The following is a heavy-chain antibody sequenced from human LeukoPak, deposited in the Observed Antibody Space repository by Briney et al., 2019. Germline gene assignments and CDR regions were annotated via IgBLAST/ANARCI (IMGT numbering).Heavy chain of an antibody. CDR1: GFTFSDYY. J-gene: IGHJ4*02. CDR2: ISSSGSTI. Sequence: GGSLRLSCAASGFTFSDYYMSWIRQAPGKGLEWVSYISSSGSTIYYADSLKGRFTISRDNSKKTVFLQMNSLRHEDTAIYYCVIWGDYDVLTGYYVPDYWGQGTLVTVSS. V-gene: IGHV3-11*01. D-gene: IGHD3-9*01. CDR3: VIWGDYDVLTGYYVPDY.